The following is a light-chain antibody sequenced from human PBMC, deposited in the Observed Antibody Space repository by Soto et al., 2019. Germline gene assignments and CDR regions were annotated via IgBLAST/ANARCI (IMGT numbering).Light chain of an antibody. Sequence: QSALTQPASVSGSPGQSITISCTGTSSDVGGYNYVSWYQQHPGKAPKLMIYDVSNRPSGVSNRFAGSKSGNTASLTISGLQAEDEADYYCSSYTSRSTLGSVVFGGGTKLTVL. V-gene: IGLV2-14*01. CDR2: DVS. J-gene: IGLJ2*01. CDR1: SSDVGGYNY. CDR3: SSYTSRSTLGSVV.